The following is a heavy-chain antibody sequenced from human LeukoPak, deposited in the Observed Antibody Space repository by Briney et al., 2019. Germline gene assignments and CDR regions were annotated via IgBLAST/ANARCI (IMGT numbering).Heavy chain of an antibody. Sequence: GGSLRLSCAASGFTFSSYNMNWVRQAPGKGLEWVSYITGSSSSIYYADSVEGRFTISRDNAKNSLYLQMNSLRAEDTAVYYCAREPTYTSSWFASCDYWGQGTPVTVSS. J-gene: IGHJ4*02. CDR2: ITGSSSSI. CDR1: GFTFSSYN. D-gene: IGHD6-13*01. V-gene: IGHV3-48*01. CDR3: AREPTYTSSWFASCDY.